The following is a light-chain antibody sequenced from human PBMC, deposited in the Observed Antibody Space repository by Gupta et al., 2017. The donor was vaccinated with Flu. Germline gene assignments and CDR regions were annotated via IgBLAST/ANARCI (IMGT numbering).Light chain of an antibody. CDR3: QQRGSSPRLT. V-gene: IGKV3-20*01. J-gene: IGKJ4*01. CDR1: QSVSSSY. CDR2: GAS. Sequence: DIVLPQPPGTLSLSPGERATLSCSASQSVSSSYLAWYQQKPGQAPRLLIYGASSRATGIPDRFSGSGSGTDFTLTISSLEPEDFAVYYCQQRGSSPRLTFGGGTRVEIK.